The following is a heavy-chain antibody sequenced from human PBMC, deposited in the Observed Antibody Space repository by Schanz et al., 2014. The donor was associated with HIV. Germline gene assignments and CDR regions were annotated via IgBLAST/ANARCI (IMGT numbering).Heavy chain of an antibody. CDR1: EFPFSHNA. J-gene: IGHJ3*02. V-gene: IGHV3-23*01. Sequence: EALLLESGGGLVQPGGSLRLSCRGSEFPFSHNAMTWVRQAPGKGLQRLSPITDSGDKTDYTDSVKGRFTISRDNSRNTLFLQMDSLRVDDTAVYYCAQMGAFAAFDIWGHGTVVTVSS. CDR2: ITDSGDKT. D-gene: IGHD3-16*01. CDR3: AQMGAFAAFDI.